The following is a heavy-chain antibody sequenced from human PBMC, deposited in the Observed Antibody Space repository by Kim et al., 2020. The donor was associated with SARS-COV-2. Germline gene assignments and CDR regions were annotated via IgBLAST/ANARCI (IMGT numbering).Heavy chain of an antibody. CDR2: INHSGST. J-gene: IGHJ5*02. CDR1: GGSFSGYY. D-gene: IGHD5-18*01. V-gene: IGHV4-34*01. Sequence: SETLSLTCAVYGGSFSGYYWSWIRQPPGKGLEWIGEINHSGSTNYNPSLKSRVTISVDTSKNQFSLKLSSVTAADTAVYYCASSPRPRIQPRANWFDPWGQGTLVTVSS. CDR3: ASSPRPRIQPRANWFDP.